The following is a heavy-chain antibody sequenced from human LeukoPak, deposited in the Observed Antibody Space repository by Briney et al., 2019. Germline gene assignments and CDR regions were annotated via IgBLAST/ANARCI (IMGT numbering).Heavy chain of an antibody. Sequence: PSETLSLTCAVYGGSFSGYYWSWIRQPPGKGLEWIGEINHSGSTNYNPSLKSRVTISVDTSKNQFSLKLSSVTAADTAVYYCARANRRYSCSSWYYYYGMDVWGQGTTVTVSS. V-gene: IGHV4-34*01. CDR3: ARANRRYSCSSWYYYYGMDV. D-gene: IGHD6-6*01. J-gene: IGHJ6*02. CDR2: INHSGST. CDR1: GGSFSGYY.